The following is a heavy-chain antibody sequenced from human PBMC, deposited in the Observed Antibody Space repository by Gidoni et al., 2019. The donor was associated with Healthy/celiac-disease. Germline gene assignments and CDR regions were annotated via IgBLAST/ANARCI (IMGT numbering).Heavy chain of an antibody. Sequence: QVQLVQSGAEVKKPGASVKVSCKDSGYTFTGYYMHCVRQAPGQGLEWMGWINPNSGGTNYAQKFQGRVTMTRDTSISTAYMELSRLRSDDTAVYYCARESSIAARSTDYWGQGTLVTVSS. CDR3: ARESSIAARSTDY. V-gene: IGHV1-2*02. D-gene: IGHD6-6*01. CDR2: INPNSGGT. CDR1: GYTFTGYY. J-gene: IGHJ4*02.